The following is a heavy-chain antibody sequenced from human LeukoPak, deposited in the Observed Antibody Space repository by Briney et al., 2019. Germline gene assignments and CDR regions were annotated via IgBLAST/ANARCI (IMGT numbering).Heavy chain of an antibody. Sequence: SETLSLTCSVSGASMRRYYWSWIRQPPGKGLEWIGYIYYDGSTTYNPSLKSRVTISLDTSKNQFSLKLNSVTAADTAVYYCARDWTGGDYGPDYWGQGTLVTVSS. D-gene: IGHD4-17*01. CDR1: GASMRRYY. J-gene: IGHJ4*02. V-gene: IGHV4-59*01. CDR2: IYYDGST. CDR3: ARDWTGGDYGPDY.